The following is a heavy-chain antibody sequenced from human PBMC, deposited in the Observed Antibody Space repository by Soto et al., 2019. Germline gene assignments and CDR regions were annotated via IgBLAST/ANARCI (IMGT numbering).Heavy chain of an antibody. V-gene: IGHV3-13*04. D-gene: IGHD2-2*01. CDR2: IGTVGDS. CDR3: TRGTSCKTDSCHRLWHFNL. CDR1: GFALSEND. Sequence: GGSLRLSCKASGFALSENDMHWVRQRPGSGPEWISGIGTVGDSYYLDSVKGRFTIFRENATNSLHLQMSDLRAADTAVYYCTRGTSCKTDSCHRLWHFNLWGRGALVTVS. J-gene: IGHJ2*01.